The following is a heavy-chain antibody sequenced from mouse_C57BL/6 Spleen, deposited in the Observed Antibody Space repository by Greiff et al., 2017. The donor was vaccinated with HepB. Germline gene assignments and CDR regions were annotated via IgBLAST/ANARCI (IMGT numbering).Heavy chain of an antibody. CDR3: TTLITTVVARYFDY. Sequence: VHVKQSGAELVRPGASVKLSCTASGFNIKDDYMHWVKQRPEQGLEWIGWIDPENGDTEYASKFQGKATRTADTSSNTAYLQLSSLTSEDTAVYYCTTLITTVVARYFDYWGQGTTLTVSS. J-gene: IGHJ2*01. CDR2: IDPENGDT. V-gene: IGHV14-4*01. D-gene: IGHD1-1*01. CDR1: GFNIKDDY.